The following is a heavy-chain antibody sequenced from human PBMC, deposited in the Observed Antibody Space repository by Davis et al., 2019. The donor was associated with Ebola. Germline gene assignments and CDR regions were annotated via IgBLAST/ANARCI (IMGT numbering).Heavy chain of an antibody. V-gene: IGHV1-8*01. CDR3: ARGYSGYDYAVLN. D-gene: IGHD5-12*01. CDR2: MNPNSGNT. Sequence: AASVTVSCKASGYTFTSYDINWVRQATGQGLEWMGWMNPNSGNTGYAQKFQGRVTMTRNTSISTAYMELSSLRSEDTAVYYCARGYSGYDYAVLNWGQGTLVTVSS. CDR1: GYTFTSYD. J-gene: IGHJ4*02.